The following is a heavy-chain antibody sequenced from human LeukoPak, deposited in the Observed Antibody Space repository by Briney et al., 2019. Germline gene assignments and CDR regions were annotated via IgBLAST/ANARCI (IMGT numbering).Heavy chain of an antibody. CDR2: INPNSGGT. D-gene: IGHD2-15*01. Sequence: ASVTVSCKASGYTFTGYYMHWVRQAPGQGLEWMGWINPNSGGTNYAQKFQGRVTMTRDTSISTAYMELSRLRSDDTAVYYCARAYCSGGSCHVANFDYWGQGTLVTVSS. CDR3: ARAYCSGGSCHVANFDY. J-gene: IGHJ4*02. V-gene: IGHV1-2*02. CDR1: GYTFTGYY.